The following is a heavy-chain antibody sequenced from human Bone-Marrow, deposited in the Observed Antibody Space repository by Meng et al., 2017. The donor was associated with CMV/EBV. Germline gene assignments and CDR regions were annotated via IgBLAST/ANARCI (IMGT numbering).Heavy chain of an antibody. CDR1: GYTFSDYF. D-gene: IGHD3-3*01. V-gene: IGHV1-2*02. CDR2: INPKSGVT. CDR3: ARGLGVGATGY. J-gene: IGHJ4*01. Sequence: ASVKVSCKASGYTFSDYFLHWVRQAPGQGLEWMGWINPKSGVTNYAQRFQDRVTMTTDTSIRTVYMDLSRLTSDDTAIFYCARGLGVGATGYWGQGTLVTVSS.